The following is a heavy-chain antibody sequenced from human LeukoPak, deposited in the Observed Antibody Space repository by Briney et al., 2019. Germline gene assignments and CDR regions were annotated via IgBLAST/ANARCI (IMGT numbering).Heavy chain of an antibody. CDR3: ARVSDGASTMIDLGGGDY. CDR1: GYTFTGYY. D-gene: IGHD3-22*01. J-gene: IGHJ4*02. CDR2: MNPNSGNT. Sequence: ASVKVSCKASGYTFTGYYMHWVRQAPGQGLEWMGWMNPNSGNTGYAQKFQGRVTMTRNTSISTAYMELSSLRSEDTAVYYCARVSDGASTMIDLGGGDYWGQGTLVTVSS. V-gene: IGHV1-8*02.